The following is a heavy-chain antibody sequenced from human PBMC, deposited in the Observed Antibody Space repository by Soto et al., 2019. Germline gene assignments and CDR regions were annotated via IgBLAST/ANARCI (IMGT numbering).Heavy chain of an antibody. Sequence: ETLSLTCTVYGGSFSDYYWSWIRQPPGKGLEWNGEINHSGSTNYNPSLKSRVTISVDTSKNQFSLKLSSVTAADTAVYYCARVYYDTSGHETGGAFDIWGQGTLVTVSS. J-gene: IGHJ3*02. CDR1: GGSFSDYY. CDR3: ARVYYDTSGHETGGAFDI. D-gene: IGHD3-22*01. CDR2: INHSGST. V-gene: IGHV4-34*01.